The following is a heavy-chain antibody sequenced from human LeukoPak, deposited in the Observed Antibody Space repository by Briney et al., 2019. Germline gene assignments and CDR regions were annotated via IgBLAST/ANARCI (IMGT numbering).Heavy chain of an antibody. CDR2: INHSGST. J-gene: IGHJ4*02. D-gene: IGHD5-12*01. Sequence: PSETLSLTCTVSGGSISSSNYYWGWIRQPPGKGLEWIGEINHSGSTNYNPSLKSRVTISVDTSKNQFSLKLSSVTAADTAVYYCARGNRGYSGYPKYYFDYWGQGTLVTVSS. CDR3: ARGNRGYSGYPKYYFDY. V-gene: IGHV4-39*07. CDR1: GGSISSSNYY.